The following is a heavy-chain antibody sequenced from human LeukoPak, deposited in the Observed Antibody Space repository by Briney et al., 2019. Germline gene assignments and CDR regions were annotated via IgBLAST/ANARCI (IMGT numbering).Heavy chain of an antibody. D-gene: IGHD1-26*01. Sequence: GSLRLSCEASGFSFSSHFMHWVRQAPGKGLEWLALMSNDGDNKDYADSVKGRFTITRDKSKNTLYLQMNSLRAEDTVVYYCAKDLVRSGSYYRRALDIWGQRTMVTVSS. CDR3: AKDLVRSGSYYRRALDI. V-gene: IGHV3-30*18. CDR2: MSNDGDNK. CDR1: GFSFSSHF. J-gene: IGHJ3*02.